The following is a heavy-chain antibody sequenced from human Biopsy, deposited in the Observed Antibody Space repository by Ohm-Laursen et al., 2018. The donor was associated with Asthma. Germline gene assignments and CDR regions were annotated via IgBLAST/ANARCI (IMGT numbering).Heavy chain of an antibody. Sequence: SSVTVSCQTSGYTFNSAGITWVRQAPGQGIEWMGWISVYNGNTKVAQKLQDRVTMITDTSTSTAYMELRSLRSDDTAVYFCARAVDYSHYYGIDVWGQGTTVTVS. CDR2: ISVYNGNT. V-gene: IGHV1-18*01. J-gene: IGHJ6*02. D-gene: IGHD3-10*01. CDR1: GYTFNSAG. CDR3: ARAVDYSHYYGIDV.